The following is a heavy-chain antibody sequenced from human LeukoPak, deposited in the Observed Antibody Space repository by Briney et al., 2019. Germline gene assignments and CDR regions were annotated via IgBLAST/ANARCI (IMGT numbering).Heavy chain of an antibody. CDR2: FDPEDGET. CDR3: ATTLPRFGELFIRTLYDAFDI. D-gene: IGHD3-10*01. V-gene: IGHV1-24*01. CDR1: GYTLTELS. Sequence: ASVKVSCKVSGYTLTELSMHWARQAPGKGLEWMGGFDPEDGETIYAQKFQGRVTMTEDTSTDTAYMELSSLRSEDTAVYYCATTLPRFGELFIRTLYDAFDIWGQGTMVTVSS. J-gene: IGHJ3*02.